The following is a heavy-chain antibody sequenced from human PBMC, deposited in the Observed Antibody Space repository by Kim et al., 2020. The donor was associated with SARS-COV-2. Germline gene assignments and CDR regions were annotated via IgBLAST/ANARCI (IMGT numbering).Heavy chain of an antibody. CDR2: INHSGST. V-gene: IGHV4-34*01. CDR3: ARNAVWFGEPILPLDY. J-gene: IGHJ4*02. D-gene: IGHD3-10*01. Sequence: SETLSLTCAVYGGSFSGYYWSWIRQPPGKGLEWIGEINHSGSTNYNPSLKSRVTISVDTSKNQCSLKLSSVTAADTAVYYCARNAVWFGEPILPLDYWGQGTLVTVSS. CDR1: GGSFSGYY.